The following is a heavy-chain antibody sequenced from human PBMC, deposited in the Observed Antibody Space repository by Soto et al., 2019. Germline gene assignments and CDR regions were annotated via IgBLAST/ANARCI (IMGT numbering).Heavy chain of an antibody. Sequence: GGSLRLSCAASGFTFSKNAMIWVRQAPGKGLEWVSAISGSSSSTYSADSVKGRFTISRDNSKNTLYLQMNSLRAEDTAIYYCATTPHGSGSSYGAYWGQGT. D-gene: IGHD3-10*01. J-gene: IGHJ4*02. CDR1: GFTFSKNA. CDR3: ATTPHGSGSSYGAY. V-gene: IGHV3-23*01. CDR2: ISGSSSST.